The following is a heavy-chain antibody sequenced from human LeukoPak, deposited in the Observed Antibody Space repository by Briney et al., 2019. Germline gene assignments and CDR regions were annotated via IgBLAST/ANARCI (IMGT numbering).Heavy chain of an antibody. Sequence: PSETLSLTCTVSGGSISRNNYYWGWIRQPPGKGLEWIGSIYYSGSTYQNPSLKSRVTISVDTSKNQFSLKLSSVTAPDTAVYYYASLRGSGGSCCDYWGQGTLVTVSS. J-gene: IGHJ4*02. D-gene: IGHD2-15*01. CDR1: GGSISRNNYY. CDR2: IYYSGST. V-gene: IGHV4-39*01. CDR3: ASLRGSGGSCCDY.